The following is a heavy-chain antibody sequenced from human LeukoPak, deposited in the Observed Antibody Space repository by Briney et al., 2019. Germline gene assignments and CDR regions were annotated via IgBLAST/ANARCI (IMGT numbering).Heavy chain of an antibody. J-gene: IGHJ4*02. D-gene: IGHD3-10*02. CDR1: GLKFDDYA. CDR2: ISWNSVAI. CDR3: AKDMGCSGSSAFDF. Sequence: GRSLRLSCAASGLKFDDYAMHWVRQLPGKGLEWVSGISWNSVAIAYADSVKGRFTISRDNAKKSLNLQMNGLRTEDTALYYCAKDMGCSGSSAFDFWGQGTLVTVSS. V-gene: IGHV3-9*01.